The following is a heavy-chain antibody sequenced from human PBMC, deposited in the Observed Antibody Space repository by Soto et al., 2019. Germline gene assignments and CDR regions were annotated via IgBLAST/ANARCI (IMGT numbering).Heavy chain of an antibody. D-gene: IGHD3-3*01. CDR3: ARGVYDFWSGYLYYYYYMDV. V-gene: IGHV1-8*01. Sequence: GASVKVSCEASGYTFTRYDINCVRQATGQGLEWMGWMNPNSGNTGYAQKFQGRVTMTRNTSISTAYMELSSLRSEDTAVYYCARGVYDFWSGYLYYYYYMDVWGKGTTVTVSS. CDR2: MNPNSGNT. J-gene: IGHJ6*03. CDR1: GYTFTRYD.